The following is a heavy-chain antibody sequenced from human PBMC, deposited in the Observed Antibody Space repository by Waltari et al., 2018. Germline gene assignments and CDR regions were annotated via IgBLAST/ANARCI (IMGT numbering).Heavy chain of an antibody. J-gene: IGHJ5*02. CDR2: MNPNSGNT. D-gene: IGHD2-2*01. CDR3: ARGTRSFDP. CDR1: GYPFSSHD. V-gene: IGHV1-8*01. Sequence: QVQLVPSGAEVKKPGASVKVSCQASGYPFSSHDINWVRQATGQGLEWMGWMNPNSGNTGYAQKFQGRVTMTRNTSISTAYMELSSLRSEDTAVYYCARGTRSFDPWGQGTLVTVSS.